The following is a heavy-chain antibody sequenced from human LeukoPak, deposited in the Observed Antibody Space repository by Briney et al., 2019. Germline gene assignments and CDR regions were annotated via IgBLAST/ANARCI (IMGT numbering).Heavy chain of an antibody. CDR2: FDPEDGET. J-gene: IGHJ4*02. V-gene: IGHV1-24*01. CDR1: GYTLTELS. Sequence: ASVKVSCKVSGYTLTELSMHWVRQAPGKGLEWMGGFDPEDGETIYAQKSQGRVTMTEDTSTDTAYMELSSLRSEDTAVYYCATGVGSYGTGAFDYWGQGTLVTVSS. D-gene: IGHD5-18*01. CDR3: ATGVGSYGTGAFDY.